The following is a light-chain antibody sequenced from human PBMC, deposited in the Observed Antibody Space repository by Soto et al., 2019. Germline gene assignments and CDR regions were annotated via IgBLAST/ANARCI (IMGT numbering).Light chain of an antibody. Sequence: IVMTQSPDSLAVSLGERATINCKSSQSVLSSSNNRNYLAWFQQKPGQPPKALIYWASTRESGVPDRFSGSGSGTDFTLTISSPQAEDVAGYYCQQYYSSPITFGQGTRLEIK. CDR1: QSVLSSSNNRNY. CDR2: WAS. J-gene: IGKJ5*01. CDR3: QQYYSSPIT. V-gene: IGKV4-1*01.